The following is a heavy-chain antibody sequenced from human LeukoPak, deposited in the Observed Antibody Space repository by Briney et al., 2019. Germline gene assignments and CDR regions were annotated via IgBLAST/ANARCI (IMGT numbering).Heavy chain of an antibody. D-gene: IGHD3-16*02. V-gene: IGHV3-23*01. CDR3: AKDLMITFGGVIVIPGGDY. CDR1: GFTFSSYS. Sequence: GGSLRLPCAASGFTFSSYSMNWVRQAPGKGLEWVSAISGSGGSTYYADSVKGRFTISRDNSKNTLYLQMNSLRAEDTAVYYCAKDLMITFGGVIVIPGGDYWGQGTLVTVSS. J-gene: IGHJ4*02. CDR2: ISGSGGST.